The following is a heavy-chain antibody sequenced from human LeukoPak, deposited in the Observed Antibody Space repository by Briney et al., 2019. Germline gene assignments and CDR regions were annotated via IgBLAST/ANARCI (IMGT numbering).Heavy chain of an antibody. J-gene: IGHJ4*02. CDR3: ARAEQWLPDYYFDY. CDR1: GGSISSYY. CDR2: IYYSGST. V-gene: IGHV4-59*01. D-gene: IGHD6-19*01. Sequence: PSDTLSLTCTVSGGSISSYYWSWIRQPPGKGLEWIGYIYYSGSTNYNPSLKSRVTISVDTSKNQFSLKLSSVTAADTAVYYCARAEQWLPDYYFDYWGQGTLVTVSS.